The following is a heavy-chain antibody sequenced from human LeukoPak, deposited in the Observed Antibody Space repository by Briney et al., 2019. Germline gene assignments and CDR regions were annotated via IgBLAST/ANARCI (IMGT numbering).Heavy chain of an antibody. D-gene: IGHD3-16*01. V-gene: IGHV3-23*01. Sequence: GGSLRLSCVASGFTFSSYWMHWVRQDPRKGLVWVSAISGSGGSTYYADSVKGRFTISRDNSKNTLYLQMNSLRAEDTAVYYCAKSKGLELWDYWGQGTLVTVSS. CDR2: ISGSGGST. J-gene: IGHJ4*02. CDR1: GFTFSSYW. CDR3: AKSKGLELWDY.